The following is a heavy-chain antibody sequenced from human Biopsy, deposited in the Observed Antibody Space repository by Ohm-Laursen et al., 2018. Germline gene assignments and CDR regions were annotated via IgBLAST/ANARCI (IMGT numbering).Heavy chain of an antibody. J-gene: IGHJ4*02. Sequence: GTLSLTWAVSGYSISSDYRWGWIRQAPGKTLEWLGNIFKDGNTHYNPSLRSRLVISIDTSKNQFSLMMTSVSGADTAVYFCARVGSGWAPFDKWGPGTLVTISS. CDR1: GYSISSDYR. D-gene: IGHD6-19*01. CDR2: IFKDGNT. CDR3: ARVGSGWAPFDK. V-gene: IGHV4-38-2*01.